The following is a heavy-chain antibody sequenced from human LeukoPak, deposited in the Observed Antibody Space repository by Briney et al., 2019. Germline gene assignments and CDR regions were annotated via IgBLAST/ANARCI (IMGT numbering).Heavy chain of an antibody. CDR2: INPNTGVT. Sequence: GASVKASCKASGYTFSGHYLHWVRQAPGQGLEWMGRINPNTGVTQYTENFQGRVTMTGDTSISTAYMELNGLRSDDTAIYYCARERQNGLDVWGQGTTVTVSS. J-gene: IGHJ6*02. D-gene: IGHD6-25*01. CDR1: GYTFSGHY. V-gene: IGHV1-2*06. CDR3: ARERQNGLDV.